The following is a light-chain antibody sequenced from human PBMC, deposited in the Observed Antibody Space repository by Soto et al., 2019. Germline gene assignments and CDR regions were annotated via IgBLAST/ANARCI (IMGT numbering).Light chain of an antibody. J-gene: IGLJ2*01. CDR1: SSNIGAPYD. CDR3: QSYDNSLSGSL. CDR2: GNN. Sequence: QSVLTQPPSVSGSPGQRVTISCTGSSSNIGAPYDVHWYQQVPGTAPKLLIYGNNNRPSGVPDRFSGSKSGTSASLAITGLQAKDEADYYCQSYDNSLSGSLFGGGTKLTVL. V-gene: IGLV1-40*01.